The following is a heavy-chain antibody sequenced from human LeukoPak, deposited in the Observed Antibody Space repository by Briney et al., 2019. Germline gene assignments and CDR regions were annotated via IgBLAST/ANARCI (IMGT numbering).Heavy chain of an antibody. D-gene: IGHD3-10*01. CDR3: ARYTSGSCYDY. J-gene: IGHJ4*02. CDR1: GFTFSSYA. V-gene: IGHV3-64*01. Sequence: GGSLRLSCAASGFTFSSYAMHWVRQAAGKGLEYVSAISTNGVGTYYANSVKGRFTISRDNSKDTLYLQMGSLRPEDMAVYYCARYTSGSCYDYWGRGTLATVSS. CDR2: ISTNGVGT.